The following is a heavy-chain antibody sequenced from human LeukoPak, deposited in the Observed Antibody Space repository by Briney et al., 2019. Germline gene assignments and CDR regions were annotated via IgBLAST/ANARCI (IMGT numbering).Heavy chain of an antibody. CDR3: ARGKTDYYDSTAYRFDP. J-gene: IGHJ5*02. CDR1: GYTFTGYY. Sequence: ASVKVSCKASGYTFTGYYMHWVRQAPRQGLEWMGWINPNSGGPNYAQKFQGRVTMTSDTSISTAYMELSRLTSDDTAVYYCARGKTDYYDSTAYRFDPWGQGTLVTVTS. CDR2: INPNSGGP. V-gene: IGHV1-2*02. D-gene: IGHD3-22*01.